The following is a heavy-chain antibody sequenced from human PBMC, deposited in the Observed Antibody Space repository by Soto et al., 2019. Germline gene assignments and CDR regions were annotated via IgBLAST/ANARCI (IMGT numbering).Heavy chain of an antibody. CDR1: GFTFSGSS. CDR2: IRGKTDTYAT. D-gene: IGHD6-13*01. J-gene: IGHJ6*02. V-gene: IGHV3-73*01. Sequence: VGSLRLSCAASGFTFSGSSMHWVRQASGKGLEWVGRIRGKTDTYATAYAAPVRGRFTISRDDSKNTAYLQMNSLKTEDTAVYFCTKRIGAYAMDVWGQGTTVTVSS. CDR3: TKRIGAYAMDV.